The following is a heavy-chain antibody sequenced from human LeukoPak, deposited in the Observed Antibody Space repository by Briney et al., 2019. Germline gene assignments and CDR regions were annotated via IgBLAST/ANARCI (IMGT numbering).Heavy chain of an antibody. CDR3: ARDIEDYGGNGWTD. D-gene: IGHD4-23*01. J-gene: IGHJ4*02. CDR2: IIPIFGTA. CDR1: GGTFSSYA. V-gene: IGHV1-69*13. Sequence: ASVKVSCKASGGTFSSYAISWVRQAPGQGLGWMGGIIPIFGTANYAQKFQGRVTITADESTSTAYMELSSLRSEDTAVYYCARDIEDYGGNGWTDWGQGTLVTVSS.